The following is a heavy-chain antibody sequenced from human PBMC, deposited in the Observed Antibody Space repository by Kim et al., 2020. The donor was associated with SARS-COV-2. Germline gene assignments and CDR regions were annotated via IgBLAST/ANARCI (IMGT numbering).Heavy chain of an antibody. J-gene: IGHJ6*02. Sequence: DSVKGRFTISRDNSKNTLYLQMNSLRAEDTAVYYCARDGRSKVYYYGMDVWGQGTTVTVSS. V-gene: IGHV3-53*01. D-gene: IGHD2-2*01. CDR3: ARDGRSKVYYYGMDV.